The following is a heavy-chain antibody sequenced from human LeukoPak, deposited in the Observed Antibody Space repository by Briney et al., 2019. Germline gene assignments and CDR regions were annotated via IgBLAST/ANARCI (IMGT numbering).Heavy chain of an antibody. CDR3: ARGGFIAVAGISDY. Sequence: ASVKVSCKASGYTFTSYYMHWVRQAPGQGLEWMGIINPNSGGTNYAQKFQGRVTMTRDTSISTAYMELSRLRSDDTAVYYCARGGFIAVAGISDYWGQGTLVTVSS. J-gene: IGHJ4*02. CDR1: GYTFTSYY. CDR2: INPNSGGT. D-gene: IGHD6-19*01. V-gene: IGHV1-2*02.